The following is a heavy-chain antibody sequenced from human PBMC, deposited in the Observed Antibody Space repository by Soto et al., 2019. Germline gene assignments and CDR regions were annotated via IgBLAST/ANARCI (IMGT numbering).Heavy chain of an antibody. J-gene: IGHJ6*02. CDR2: IWYDGTTK. Sequence: PGGSLRLSCEVSGFSLSGYGMHWVRQAPGKGLEWVAVIWYDGTTKNYADSVKGRFTISRDSSKNTVYLQMDSLKVEDTAVYYCSRDPCEGYYYYYGMDVWGQGTTVTVSS. CDR1: GFSLSGYG. CDR3: SRDPCEGYYYYYGMDV. V-gene: IGHV3-33*01.